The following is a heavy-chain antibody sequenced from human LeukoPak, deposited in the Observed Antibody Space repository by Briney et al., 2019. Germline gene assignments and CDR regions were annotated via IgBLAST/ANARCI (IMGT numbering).Heavy chain of an antibody. CDR1: GFTFSDYY. V-gene: IGHV3-11*04. CDR3: ARDYFTFGGVIVAS. CDR2: IKGTGLTT. Sequence: GGSLRLSCAASGFTFSDYYMSWIRQAPGKGLEWISNIKGTGLTTYYADSVKGRFTISRDNAKNSLYLQMNSLRAEDTAVYYCARDYFTFGGVIVASWGQGTLVTVSS. J-gene: IGHJ5*02. D-gene: IGHD3-16*02.